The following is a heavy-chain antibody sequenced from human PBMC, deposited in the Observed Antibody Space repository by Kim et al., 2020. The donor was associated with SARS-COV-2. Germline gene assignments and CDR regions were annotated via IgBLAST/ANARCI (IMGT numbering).Heavy chain of an antibody. V-gene: IGHV1-3*01. CDR3: ARGRNILTGYPDY. CDR2: INAGNGNT. CDR1: GYTFTSYA. J-gene: IGHJ4*02. D-gene: IGHD3-9*01. Sequence: ASVKVSCKASGYTFTSYAMHWVRQAPGQRLEWMGWINAGNGNTKYSQKFQGRVTITRDTYASTAYMELSSLRSEDTTVYYCARGRNILTGYPDYWGQGTLVTVSS.